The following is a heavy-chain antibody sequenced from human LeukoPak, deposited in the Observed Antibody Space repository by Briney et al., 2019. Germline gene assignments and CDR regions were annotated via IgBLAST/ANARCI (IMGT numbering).Heavy chain of an antibody. CDR3: AGDETGYYGMDV. CDR2: INPSGGST. D-gene: IGHD1-14*01. CDR1: GYTFTSYY. Sequence: ASVKVSCKASGYTFTSYYMHWVRQAPGQGLEWMGIINPSGGSTSYAQKFQGRVTMTRDTSTSTVYMELSSLRSEDTAVYYCAGDETGYYGMDVWGQGTTVTVSS. J-gene: IGHJ6*02. V-gene: IGHV1-46*01.